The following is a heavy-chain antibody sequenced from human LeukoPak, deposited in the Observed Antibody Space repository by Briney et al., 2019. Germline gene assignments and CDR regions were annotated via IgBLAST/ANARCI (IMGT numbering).Heavy chain of an antibody. Sequence: PGGSLRLSCAASGFAFSSCAMTWVRQAPGKGLEWVSAISGAGISTYYADSVKGRFTISRDNSKNTLFLQMNDLRADDTAVYYCAKGRWSSGSSYFDYWGQGTLVTVSS. CDR2: ISGAGIST. J-gene: IGHJ4*02. CDR3: AKGRWSSGSSYFDY. CDR1: GFAFSSCA. D-gene: IGHD1-26*01. V-gene: IGHV3-23*01.